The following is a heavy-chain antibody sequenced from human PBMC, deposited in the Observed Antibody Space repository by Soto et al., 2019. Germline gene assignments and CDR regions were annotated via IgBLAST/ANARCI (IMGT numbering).Heavy chain of an antibody. J-gene: IGHJ2*01. D-gene: IGHD7-27*01. CDR1: GFTFSSYA. CDR3: AKKGSPSGDHSNWYFDL. Sequence: GGSLRLSCAAFGFTFSSYAMYWVRQGPGKGLEWISTIVGSGTSTYYADSVKGRFTISRDNSKNTLYLQMDSLSADDTAVYFCAKKGSPSGDHSNWYFDLWGRGTLVTVSS. V-gene: IGHV3-23*01. CDR2: IVGSGTST.